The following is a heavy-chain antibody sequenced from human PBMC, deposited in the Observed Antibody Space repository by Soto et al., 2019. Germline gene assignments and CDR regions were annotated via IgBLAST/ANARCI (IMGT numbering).Heavy chain of an antibody. CDR2: MSHDGSNT. D-gene: IGHD3-9*01. J-gene: IGHJ6*02. V-gene: IGHV3-30-3*01. Sequence: PGGSLRLSCTPSGSIFNTYAMHWARQAPGKELEWVAVMSHDGSNTYYADSVKGRFTISRDNPKNTLYLQMNTLRTDDTAVYYCARPGSGYDILTGHYFYYYHAMDVWGQGTTVTVSS. CDR3: ARPGSGYDILTGHYFYYYHAMDV. CDR1: GSIFNTYA.